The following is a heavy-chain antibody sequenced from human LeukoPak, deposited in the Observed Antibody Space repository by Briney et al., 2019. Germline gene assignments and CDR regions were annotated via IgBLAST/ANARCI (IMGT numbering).Heavy chain of an antibody. D-gene: IGHD6-13*01. CDR2: INPQSGGT. CDR3: ARGSYWYDA. V-gene: IGHV1-2*02. J-gene: IGHJ5*02. Sequence: ASVKVSCQASGYTFTDYYIQWVRQAPGQGPEWMGWINPQSGGTIYARKFQGRVTMTRETSISTAYMELSRLKSDDTAVFYCARGSYWYDAWGQGTLVTVSS. CDR1: GYTFTDYY.